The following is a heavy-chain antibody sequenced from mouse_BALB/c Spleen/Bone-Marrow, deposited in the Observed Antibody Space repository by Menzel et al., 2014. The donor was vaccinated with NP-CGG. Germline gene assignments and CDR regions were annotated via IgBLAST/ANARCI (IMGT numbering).Heavy chain of an antibody. V-gene: IGHV6-6*02. CDR2: IRLKSNNYAT. J-gene: IGHJ3*01. D-gene: IGHD2-2*01. CDR3: TREGLRRGFAY. CDR1: GFTFSNYW. Sequence: EVKLEESGGGLVQPGGSMKLSCVASGFTFSNYWMNWVRQSPEKGLEWVAEIRLKSNNYATHYAGSVKGRFTISRDDSKSSVYLQMNNLRAEDTGIYYCTREGLRRGFAYWGQGTLVTVSA.